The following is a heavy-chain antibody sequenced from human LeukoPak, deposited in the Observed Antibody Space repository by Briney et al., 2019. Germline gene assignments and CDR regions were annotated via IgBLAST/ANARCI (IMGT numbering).Heavy chain of an antibody. V-gene: IGHV5-51*01. CDR3: AKVRGSGGFVIDY. CDR1: GYSFTTSW. CDR2: IFPRDSDT. D-gene: IGHD6-19*01. Sequence: PGESLKISCKDSGYSFTTSWIGWVRQMPGKGLEWMGIIFPRDSDTRYSPSFQGQVTMSADKSISTAYLQWSSLKASDTAMYYCAKVRGSGGFVIDYWGQGTVVIVSS. J-gene: IGHJ4*02.